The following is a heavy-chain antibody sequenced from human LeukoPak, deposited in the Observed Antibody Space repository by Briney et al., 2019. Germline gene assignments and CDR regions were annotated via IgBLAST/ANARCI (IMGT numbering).Heavy chain of an antibody. V-gene: IGHV3-23*01. J-gene: IGHJ4*02. CDR1: GFTFSSYG. CDR3: AKETKYTSGWLTIDY. D-gene: IGHD6-19*01. CDR2: IIGSGNSA. Sequence: PGGSLRLSCTASGFTFSSYGMSWVRQPPGKGLEWVPGIIGSGNSAYYADSVKGRFTISRDNSKNTLFLHMNSLRAEDTAVYYCAKETKYTSGWLTIDYWGQGTLVTVSS.